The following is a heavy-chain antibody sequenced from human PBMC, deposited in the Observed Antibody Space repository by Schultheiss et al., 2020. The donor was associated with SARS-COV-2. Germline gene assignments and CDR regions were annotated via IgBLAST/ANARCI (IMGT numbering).Heavy chain of an antibody. CDR1: GFTFSSYG. CDR2: ISYDGSCK. D-gene: IGHD2-2*01. Sequence: GGSLRLSCAASGFTFSSYGMHWVRQAPGKGLEWVAVISYDGSCKYYADSVKGRFTISRDNSKNTLYLQMNSLRAEDTAVYSCAKDGGDIVVVPAATYFSYYMDVWGKGTTVTVSS. CDR3: AKDGGDIVVVPAATYFSYYMDV. V-gene: IGHV3-30*18. J-gene: IGHJ6*03.